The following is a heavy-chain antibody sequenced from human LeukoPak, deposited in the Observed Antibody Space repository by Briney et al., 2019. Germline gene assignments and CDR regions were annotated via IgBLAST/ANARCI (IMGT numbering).Heavy chain of an antibody. V-gene: IGHV4-4*02. D-gene: IGHD3-22*01. Sequence: SETLSLTCAVSGGSISSSNWWSWVRQPPGKGLEWIGEIYHSGSTNYNPSLRSRVTISVDKSKNQFSLKLSSVTAADTAVYYCAREFGDSSGYYLPLGYWGQGTLVTVSS. CDR1: GGSISSSNW. CDR3: AREFGDSSGYYLPLGY. J-gene: IGHJ4*02. CDR2: IYHSGST.